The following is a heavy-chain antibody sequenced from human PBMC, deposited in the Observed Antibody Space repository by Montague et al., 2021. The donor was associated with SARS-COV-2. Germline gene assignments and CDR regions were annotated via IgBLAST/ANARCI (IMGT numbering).Heavy chain of an antibody. D-gene: IGHD1-26*01. V-gene: IGHV4-61*02. CDR3: ARSSGGSYPGLLDS. CDR2: VYTSGST. CDR1: GGSVATGEYF. Sequence: TLSLTCTVSGGSVATGEYFWNWIRQPAGKGLEWIGRVYTSGSTTYIPSLNSRLTISLDTSKNRISLNLSSVTATDTAVYYCARSSGGSYPGLLDSWGQGTLVTVSS. J-gene: IGHJ4*02.